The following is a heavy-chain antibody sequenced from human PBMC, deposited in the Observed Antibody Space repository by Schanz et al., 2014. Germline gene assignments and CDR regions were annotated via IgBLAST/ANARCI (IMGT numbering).Heavy chain of an antibody. Sequence: EVQLVESGGGLVQPGKSLRLSCAASGFTFDKYAMHWVRQAPGKGLEWVSFVHPGGSTYYPDSVKGRFTISRDNSKNTVHLQMNSLRAEDTAVYYRAKVRYSSGWRGDYFDEWGQGTLVTVAS. CDR1: GFTFDKYA. CDR2: VHPGGST. V-gene: IGHV3-23*03. J-gene: IGHJ4*02. CDR3: AKVRYSSGWRGDYFDE. D-gene: IGHD6-25*01.